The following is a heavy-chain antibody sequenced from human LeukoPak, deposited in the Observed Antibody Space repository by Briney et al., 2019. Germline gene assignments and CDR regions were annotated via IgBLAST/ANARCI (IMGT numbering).Heavy chain of an antibody. CDR1: GGSISGYY. CDR2: IHYSGST. D-gene: IGHD6-13*01. Sequence: KPSETLSLTCTVSGGSISGYYWSWIRQPPGEGLEWIGYIHYSGSTNYNPSLKSRVTMSVDKSKNQFSLNLSSVTAADTAVYYCASAEPRGIIWYPSWGQGTLVTVSS. V-gene: IGHV4-59*12. J-gene: IGHJ5*02. CDR3: ASAEPRGIIWYPS.